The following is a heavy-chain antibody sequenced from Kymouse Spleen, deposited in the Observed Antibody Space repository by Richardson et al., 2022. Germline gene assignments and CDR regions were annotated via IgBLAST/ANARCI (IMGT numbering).Heavy chain of an antibody. CDR3: AKDGDSNLSGWFDP. V-gene: IGHV3-9*01. J-gene: IGHJ5*02. D-gene: IGHD4-11,IGHD4-11*01. CDR2: ISWNSGSI. Sequence: EVQLVESGGGLVQPGRSLRLSCAASGFTFDDYAMHWVRQAPGKGLEWVSGISWNSGSIGYADSVKGRFTISRDNAKNSLYLQMNSLRAEDTALYYCAKDGDSNLSGWFDPWGQGTLVTVSS. CDR1: GFTFDDYA.